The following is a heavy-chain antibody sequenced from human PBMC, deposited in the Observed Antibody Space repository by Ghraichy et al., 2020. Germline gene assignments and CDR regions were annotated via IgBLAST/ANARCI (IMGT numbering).Heavy chain of an antibody. CDR3: ARNRVANNY. CDR1: GFTFSSFL. Sequence: GGSLRLSCAASGFTFSSFLMSWVRQAPGKGLEWVANINEDGSQRNYVDSVKGRFTVSRDNAKNSLDLQMNSLRAEDTAVYYCARNRVANNYWGQGTLVTVSS. V-gene: IGHV3-7*01. D-gene: IGHD1/OR15-1a*01. CDR2: INEDGSQR. J-gene: IGHJ4*02.